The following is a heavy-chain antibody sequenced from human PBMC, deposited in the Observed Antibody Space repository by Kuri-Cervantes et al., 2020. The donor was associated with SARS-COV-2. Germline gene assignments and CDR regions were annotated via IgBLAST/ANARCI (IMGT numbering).Heavy chain of an antibody. Sequence: SETLSLTCTVSGGSISSSSYYWGWIRQPPGKGPEWIGSIFHSGTTYYNPSLRSRVYISLDTSKNQFFLNVTSVTAADTAVYYCSRSRVPAAAALRGQGTMVTVSS. J-gene: IGHJ3*01. D-gene: IGHD2-2*01. CDR1: GGSISSSSYY. CDR3: SRSRVPAAAAL. V-gene: IGHV4-39*07. CDR2: IFHSGTT.